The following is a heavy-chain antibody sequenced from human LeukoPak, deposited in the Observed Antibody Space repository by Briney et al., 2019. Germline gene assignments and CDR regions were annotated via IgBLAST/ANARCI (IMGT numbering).Heavy chain of an antibody. J-gene: IGHJ4*02. V-gene: IGHV4-39*01. CDR3: ARGLRRVTTTPFDF. Sequence: SETLSLTCTVSGGSISSSSYYWGWIRQPPGKGLEWIGSIYYSGSTYYNPSLKSRVTISVDTSKNKFSLKLSSVTAADTAVYYCARGLRRVTTTPFDFWGQGTLVTVSS. CDR2: IYYSGST. D-gene: IGHD4-17*01. CDR1: GGSISSSSYY.